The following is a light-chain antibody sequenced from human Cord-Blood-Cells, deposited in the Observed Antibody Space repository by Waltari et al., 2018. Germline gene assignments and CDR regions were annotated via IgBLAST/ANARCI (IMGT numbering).Light chain of an antibody. CDR2: AAS. Sequence: DVPVTQSPSSLSVSVGDRVTITCRASQRISSYLNWYQQKPGKAPKLLIYAASSLQSGVPSRFSGSGSGTDFTLTISSLQPEDFATYYCQQSYSTPWTFGQGTKVEIK. CDR3: QQSYSTPWT. V-gene: IGKV1-39*01. CDR1: QRISSY. J-gene: IGKJ1*01.